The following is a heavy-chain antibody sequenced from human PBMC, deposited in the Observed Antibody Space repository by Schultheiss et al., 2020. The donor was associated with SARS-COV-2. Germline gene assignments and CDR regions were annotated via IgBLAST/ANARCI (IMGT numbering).Heavy chain of an antibody. CDR2: IYGRGTT. D-gene: IGHD6-13*01. CDR1: GASISNHY. V-gene: IGHV4-59*11. CDR3: AREGIAAAYGMDV. J-gene: IGHJ6*02. Sequence: SETLSLTCTVSGASISNHYWTWIRQPPGKGLEWIGYIYGRGTTNYNPSLKSRVTISVDTSKNQFSLKVSSVTAADTAVYYCAREGIAAAYGMDVWGQGTTVTVSS.